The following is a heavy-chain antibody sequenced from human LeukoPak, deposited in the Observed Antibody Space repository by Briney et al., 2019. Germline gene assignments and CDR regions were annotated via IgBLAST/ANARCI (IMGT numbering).Heavy chain of an antibody. CDR3: ARENSGSYREFDY. J-gene: IGHJ4*02. V-gene: IGHV4-4*07. CDR2: ICTSGST. CDR1: GGSISSYY. D-gene: IGHD1-26*01. Sequence: SETLSLTCTVSGGSISSYYWSWIRQPAGKGLEWIGRICTSGSTNYNASLKSRVSMSVDTSKNQFSLKLSSVAAADTAVFYCARENSGSYREFDYWGQGTLVTVSS.